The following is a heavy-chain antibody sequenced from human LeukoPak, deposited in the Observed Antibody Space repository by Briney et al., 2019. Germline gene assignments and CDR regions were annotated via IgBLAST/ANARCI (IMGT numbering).Heavy chain of an antibody. CDR2: ITSSGTYI. V-gene: IGHV3-21*01. Sequence: PGGSLTLSCATSGFTFNNYNVNWVRQAPGRALEWVSSITSSGTYIFYADSVKGRYTISRDNAKNSLYLQMNSLGPEDTAVYYCARDPYSGNYGNYYYYYMDVWGKGTTVTISS. CDR1: GFTFNNYN. D-gene: IGHD1-26*01. CDR3: ARDPYSGNYGNYYYYYMDV. J-gene: IGHJ6*03.